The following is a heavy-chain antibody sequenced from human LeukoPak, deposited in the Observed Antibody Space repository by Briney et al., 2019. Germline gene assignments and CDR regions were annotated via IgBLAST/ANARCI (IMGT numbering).Heavy chain of an antibody. CDR2: ISGSGGNA. J-gene: IGHJ4*02. Sequence: GGSLRLSCAASGFTFSSYAMSWVRQAPGKGLEWVSAISGSGGNAFYADSVKGRFTTSRDNSKNTLYLQMSSLRAEDTALYYCAKGKSDGSSGWYGNFDCWGQGTLVTVSS. D-gene: IGHD6-19*01. CDR3: AKGKSDGSSGWYGNFDC. V-gene: IGHV3-23*01. CDR1: GFTFSSYA.